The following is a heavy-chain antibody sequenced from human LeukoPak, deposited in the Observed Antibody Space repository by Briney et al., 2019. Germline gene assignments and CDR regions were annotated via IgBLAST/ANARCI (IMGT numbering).Heavy chain of an antibody. D-gene: IGHD2-15*01. J-gene: IGHJ4*02. V-gene: IGHV3-21*01. CDR1: GFTFSSYS. CDR2: ISSSSSYI. CDR3: ARGVVVATTTPFDY. Sequence: GGSLRLSCAASGFTFSSYSMNWVRQAPGKGLEWVSSISSSSSYIYYADSVKGRFTISRDNAKNSLYLQMNSLRAEDTAVYYCARGVVVATTTPFDYWGQGTLVTVSS.